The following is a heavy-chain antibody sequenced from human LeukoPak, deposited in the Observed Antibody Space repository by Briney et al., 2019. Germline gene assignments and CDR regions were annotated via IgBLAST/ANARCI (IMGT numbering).Heavy chain of an antibody. CDR2: MNPNSGNT. CDR1: GYTLTSYD. Sequence: ASVKVSCKASGYTLTSYDINWVRQATGQGLEWMGWMNPNSGNTGYAQKFQGRVTMTRNTSISTAYMELSSLRSEDTAVYYCARGGGLMSYYYYYMDVWGKGTTVTVSS. V-gene: IGHV1-8*01. J-gene: IGHJ6*03. CDR3: ARGGGLMSYYYYYMDV. D-gene: IGHD2-8*01.